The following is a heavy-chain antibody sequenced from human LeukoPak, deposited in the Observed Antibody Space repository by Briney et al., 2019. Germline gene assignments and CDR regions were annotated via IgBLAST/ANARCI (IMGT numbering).Heavy chain of an antibody. CDR2: ISSSGRSI. Sequence: GGSLRLSCAASGFTFSSYSMNWVRQAPGKGLEWVSYISSSGRSILYADSVKGRFTVSRDNAKNSLYLQMNNQRAEDTAVYYCAREIPSGSYAPDYWGQGTLVTVSS. CDR1: GFTFSSYS. J-gene: IGHJ4*02. D-gene: IGHD1-26*01. CDR3: AREIPSGSYAPDY. V-gene: IGHV3-21*05.